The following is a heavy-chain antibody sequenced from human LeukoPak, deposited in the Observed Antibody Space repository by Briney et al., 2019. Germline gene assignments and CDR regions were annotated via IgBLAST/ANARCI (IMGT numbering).Heavy chain of an antibody. Sequence: ASVKVSCKASGYTFTYYYIHWVRQAPGQGLEWMGWINPDSGVTNYAQKFQGRVTMTRDTSISTTYMELSRLRSDDTAVYYCASVPAATVNHAFDIWGQGTMVTVSS. CDR3: ASVPAATVNHAFDI. V-gene: IGHV1-2*02. J-gene: IGHJ3*02. CDR1: GYTFTYYY. D-gene: IGHD2-2*01. CDR2: INPDSGVT.